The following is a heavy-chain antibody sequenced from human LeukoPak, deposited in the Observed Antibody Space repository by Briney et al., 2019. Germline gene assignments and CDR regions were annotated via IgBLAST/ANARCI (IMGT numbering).Heavy chain of an antibody. CDR1: GYSISSGYY. J-gene: IGHJ3*02. V-gene: IGHV4-38-2*02. Sequence: SETLSLTCTVSGYSISSGYYWGWIRQSPGKGLEWIGSIYHSGSTNYNPSLKSRVTISVDTSKNQFSLKLSSVTAADTAVYYCARHGIGYYDSRSRDAFDIWGQGTMVTVSS. CDR2: IYHSGST. D-gene: IGHD3-22*01. CDR3: ARHGIGYYDSRSRDAFDI.